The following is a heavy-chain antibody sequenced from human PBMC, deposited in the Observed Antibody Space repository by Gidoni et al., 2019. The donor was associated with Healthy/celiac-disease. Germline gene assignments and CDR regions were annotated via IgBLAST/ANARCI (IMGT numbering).Heavy chain of an antibody. Sequence: QVQLQQWGAGLLKPSETLSLTCAVYGGSFSGYYWSWIRQPPGKGLEWIGEINHSGSTNYNPSLKSRVTISVDTSKNQFSLKLSSVTAADTAVYYCARGKRLGTGTNYYYYYGMDVWGQGTTVTVSS. J-gene: IGHJ6*02. D-gene: IGHD1-7*01. CDR1: GGSFSGYY. CDR3: ARGKRLGTGTNYYYYYGMDV. CDR2: INHSGST. V-gene: IGHV4-34*01.